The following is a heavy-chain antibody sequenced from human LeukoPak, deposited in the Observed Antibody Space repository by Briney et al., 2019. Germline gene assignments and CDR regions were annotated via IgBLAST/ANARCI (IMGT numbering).Heavy chain of an antibody. CDR1: GGSFSGYY. V-gene: IGHV4-39*01. Sequence: SETLSLTCAVYGGSFSGYYWSWIRQPPGKGLEWIVSMYYSGSTYYNPSLKSRVTISVDTSKNQFSLRLTSVTAADTAVYYCARHVDPHIVEVVDTRKGTYGYFDSWGQGTLVTVSS. CDR2: MYYSGST. J-gene: IGHJ4*02. CDR3: ARHVDPHIVEVVDTRKGTYGYFDS. D-gene: IGHD2-21*01.